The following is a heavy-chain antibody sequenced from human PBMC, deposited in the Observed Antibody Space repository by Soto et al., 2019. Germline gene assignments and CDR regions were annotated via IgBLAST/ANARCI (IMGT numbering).Heavy chain of an antibody. V-gene: IGHV4-31*03. Sequence: QVQLQESGPGLVRPSQTLSLSCTFSGGSISNSANHWSWIRQHPGEGLEWMGYIYYSGGTTYSPSLKGRVTMSIDASKNQFSLKLSSVTAADTAVYYCAKGVRGVPNWFDPWGQGTLVTVSS. J-gene: IGHJ5*02. CDR2: IYYSGGT. D-gene: IGHD3-10*01. CDR3: AKGVRGVPNWFDP. CDR1: GGSISNSANH.